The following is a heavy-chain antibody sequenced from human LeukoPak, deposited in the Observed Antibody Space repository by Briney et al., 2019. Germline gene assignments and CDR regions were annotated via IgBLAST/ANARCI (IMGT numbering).Heavy chain of an antibody. D-gene: IGHD6-13*01. CDR2: INHSGST. Sequence: PSETLSLTCAVYGGCFSGYYWSWVRQPPGKGLEWIGEINHSGSTNYNPYLKSRVTISVDTSKNQFSLKLSSVTAADTALYYWAKRSISSWLSYYYYSMDVWGQGTTVTVSS. J-gene: IGHJ6*02. CDR3: AKRSISSWLSYYYYSMDV. V-gene: IGHV4-34*01. CDR1: GGCFSGYY.